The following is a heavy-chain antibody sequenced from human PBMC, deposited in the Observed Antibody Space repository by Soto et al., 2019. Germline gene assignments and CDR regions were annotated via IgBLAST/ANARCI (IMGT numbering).Heavy chain of an antibody. CDR3: AREKRAGNWFDS. J-gene: IGHJ5*01. Sequence: QVQLQESGPGLLRPSETLSLTCAVSRGSVSSDLFYWSLIRQPPGKGLEWIGYIYNSRSTNYNTSLKSRVTMSLDTPNNQFFLKLTSVTAADTAVYYCAREKRAGNWFDSWGQGTLVTVSS. CDR1: RGSVSSDLFY. V-gene: IGHV4-61*01. D-gene: IGHD3-10*01. CDR2: IYNSRST.